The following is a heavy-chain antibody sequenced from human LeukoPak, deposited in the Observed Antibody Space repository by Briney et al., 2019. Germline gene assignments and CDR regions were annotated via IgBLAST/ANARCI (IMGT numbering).Heavy chain of an antibody. CDR1: GFTFSNYA. CDR3: AKGQDCSSTSCYFPYYYYYMDV. CDR2: ISGSASST. V-gene: IGHV3-23*01. D-gene: IGHD2-2*01. Sequence: GGSLRLSCAASGFTFSNYAMSWVRQAPGKGLEWVSAISGSASSTYHADPVKGRFTISRDNSKNTLYLQMNSLRADDTAVYYCAKGQDCSSTSCYFPYYYYYMDVWGKGTTVTVSS. J-gene: IGHJ6*03.